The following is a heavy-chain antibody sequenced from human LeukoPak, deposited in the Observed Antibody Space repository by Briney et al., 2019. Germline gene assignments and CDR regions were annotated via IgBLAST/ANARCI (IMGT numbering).Heavy chain of an antibody. CDR2: IYYSGST. D-gene: IGHD1-26*01. V-gene: IGHV4-34*01. J-gene: IGHJ4*02. CDR1: GGSFSGYY. Sequence: SETLSLTCAVYGGSFSGYYWSWIRQPPGKGLEWIGSIYYSGSTYYNPSLKSRVTISVDTSKNQFSLKLSSVTAADTAVYYCASFKVGGPAFDNWGQGNLVTVSS. CDR3: ASFKVGGPAFDN.